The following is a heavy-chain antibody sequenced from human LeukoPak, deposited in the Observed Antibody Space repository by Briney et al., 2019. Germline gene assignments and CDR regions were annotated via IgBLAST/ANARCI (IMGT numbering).Heavy chain of an antibody. CDR2: INHSGST. D-gene: IGHD5-18*01. J-gene: IGHJ6*02. V-gene: IGHV4-34*01. Sequence: SETLSLTCAVYGGSFSGYYWSWIRQPPGKGLEWIGEINHSGSTNYNPSLKSRVTISVDTSKNQFSLKLSSVTAADTAVYYCARGHRPRGYSYGYYYYYGMDVWGQGATVTVSS. CDR3: ARGHRPRGYSYGYYYYYGMDV. CDR1: GGSFSGYY.